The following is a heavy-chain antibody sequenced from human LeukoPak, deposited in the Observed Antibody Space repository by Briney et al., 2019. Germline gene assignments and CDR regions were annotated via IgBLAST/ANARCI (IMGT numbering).Heavy chain of an antibody. V-gene: IGHV3-30-3*01. Sequence: GGSLRLSCAASRFTFSSYAMHWVRQAPGKGLEWVALISYDGSNKYYADSVKGRFTISRDNSKNTLYLQMNSLRPEDTAVYYCARERELVYWGQGTLVTVSS. D-gene: IGHD1-26*01. CDR1: RFTFSSYA. J-gene: IGHJ4*02. CDR3: ARERELVY. CDR2: ISYDGSNK.